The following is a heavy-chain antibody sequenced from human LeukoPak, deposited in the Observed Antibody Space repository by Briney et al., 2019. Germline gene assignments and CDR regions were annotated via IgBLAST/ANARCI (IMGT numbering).Heavy chain of an antibody. D-gene: IGHD6-6*01. CDR3: VKGLDYSSSQMDS. V-gene: IGHV3-64*05. CDR2: INTNGANT. CDR1: GFPFSSYA. Sequence: GGSLNFSCAALGFPFSSYALGWVGKPPGKGLEFVSSINTNGANTYYADSVKGRFTISRDNSRNTVYVQMNSLTPEDTAVYYCVKGLDYSSSQMDSWGQGTLVTVSS. J-gene: IGHJ4*02.